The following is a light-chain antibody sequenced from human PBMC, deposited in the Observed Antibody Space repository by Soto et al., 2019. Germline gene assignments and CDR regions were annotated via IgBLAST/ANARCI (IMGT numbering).Light chain of an antibody. Sequence: QSVLAQPASVSGSPGQSITISCTGTSXDVGSYNLVSWYQHHPGKAPKLMIYEGSKRPSGVSNRFSGSKSGNTASLTISGLQAEDEADYYCCSYAGSTTFYVFGTGTKLTVL. CDR3: CSYAGSTTFYV. V-gene: IGLV2-23*01. CDR2: EGS. J-gene: IGLJ1*01. CDR1: SXDVGSYNL.